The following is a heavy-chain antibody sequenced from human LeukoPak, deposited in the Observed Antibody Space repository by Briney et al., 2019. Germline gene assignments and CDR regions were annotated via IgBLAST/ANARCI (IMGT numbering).Heavy chain of an antibody. J-gene: IGHJ4*02. Sequence: PGGSPRLSCAASGFTFSSYGMHWVRQAPGKGLEWVAFIRYDGSNKYYADSVKGRFTISRDNAKNSLYLQMNSLRAEDTAVYYCARPSEWLPHYWGQGTLVTVSS. D-gene: IGHD3-3*01. CDR2: IRYDGSNK. V-gene: IGHV3-30*02. CDR1: GFTFSSYG. CDR3: ARPSEWLPHY.